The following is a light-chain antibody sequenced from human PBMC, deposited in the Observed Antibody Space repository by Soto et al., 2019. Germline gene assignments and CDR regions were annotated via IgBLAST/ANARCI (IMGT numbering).Light chain of an antibody. V-gene: IGKV1-17*01. CDR2: AAS. CDR3: LHHNSYLALT. J-gene: IGKJ4*01. Sequence: IQMTXXPXSLSASVGDRVTITCRASQGIRDDLGWYQQKPGKAPKRLIYAASTLQSGVPSRFSGSRSGTEFTLTISSLQPEDFATYYCLHHNSYLALTFGGGTKVETK. CDR1: QGIRDD.